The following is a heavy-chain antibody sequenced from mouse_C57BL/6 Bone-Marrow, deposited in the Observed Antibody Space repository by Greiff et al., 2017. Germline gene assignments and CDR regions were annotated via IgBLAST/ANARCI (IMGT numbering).Heavy chain of an antibody. D-gene: IGHD2-3*01. V-gene: IGHV5-9*01. CDR3: ARHGYYSYWYFDV. CDR1: GFTFSSYT. Sequence: EVKLMESGGDLVKPGGSLKLSCAASGFTFSSYTMSWVRQTPEKRLEWVATISGGGGNTYYPDSVRGRFTISRDNAKNTLYLQMSSLRSEDTALYYCARHGYYSYWYFDVWGTGTTVTVSS. J-gene: IGHJ1*03. CDR2: ISGGGGNT.